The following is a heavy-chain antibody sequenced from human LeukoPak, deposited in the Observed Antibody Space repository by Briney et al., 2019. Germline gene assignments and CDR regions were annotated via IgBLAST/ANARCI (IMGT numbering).Heavy chain of an antibody. J-gene: IGHJ4*02. D-gene: IGHD6-6*01. CDR1: GYTFTNYY. V-gene: IGHV1-46*01. CDR2: INPSGGST. Sequence: ASVKVSCKASGYTFTNYYMHWVRQAPGQGREWMGIINPSGGSTSYAQKFQGRVTMTWDTSTSTAYMELRSLRSDDTAVYYCAKDRWRDGSSSFDNWGQGTLVTVSS. CDR3: AKDRWRDGSSSFDN.